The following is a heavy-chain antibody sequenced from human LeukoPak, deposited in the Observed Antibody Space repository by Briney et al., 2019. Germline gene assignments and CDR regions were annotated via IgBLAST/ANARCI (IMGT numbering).Heavy chain of an antibody. J-gene: IGHJ6*03. Sequence: SQTLSLTCTVSGGSISSGGYYWSWIRQHPGKGLEWIGHIYSSGSTNYNPSLKSRVTISVDTSKNQFSLKLSSVTAADTAVYYCARIPPAINYYYYYIDVWGKGTTVTVSS. CDR3: ARIPPAINYYYYYIDV. V-gene: IGHV4-61*08. D-gene: IGHD2-2*02. CDR1: GGSISSGGYY. CDR2: IYSSGST.